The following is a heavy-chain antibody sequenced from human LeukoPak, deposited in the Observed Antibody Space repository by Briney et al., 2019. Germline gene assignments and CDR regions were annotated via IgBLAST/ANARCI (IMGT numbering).Heavy chain of an antibody. V-gene: IGHV4-59*01. CDR3: ARETGSYYSRDAFDI. CDR2: IYYSGST. Sequence: SETLSLTCTVSGGSISSYYWSWIRQPPGKGLEWIGYIYYSGSTNYNPSLKSRVTISVDTSKNQFSLKLSSVTAADTVVYYCARETGSYYSRDAFDIWGQGTMVTVSS. D-gene: IGHD1-26*01. CDR1: GGSISSYY. J-gene: IGHJ3*02.